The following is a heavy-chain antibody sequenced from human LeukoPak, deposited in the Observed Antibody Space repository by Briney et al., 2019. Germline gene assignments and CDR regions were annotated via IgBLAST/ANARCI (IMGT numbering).Heavy chain of an antibody. CDR3: ARGGAYYYDSSGYYGTPYGMDV. D-gene: IGHD3-22*01. V-gene: IGHV4-34*01. CDR1: GGSLSGYY. Sequence: SETLSLTCAVYGGSLSGYYWSWIRQPPGKGLEWIGEINHSGSTNYNPSLKSRVTISVDTSKNQFSLKLSSVTAADTAVYYCARGGAYYYDSSGYYGTPYGMDVWGQGTTVTVSS. CDR2: INHSGST. J-gene: IGHJ6*02.